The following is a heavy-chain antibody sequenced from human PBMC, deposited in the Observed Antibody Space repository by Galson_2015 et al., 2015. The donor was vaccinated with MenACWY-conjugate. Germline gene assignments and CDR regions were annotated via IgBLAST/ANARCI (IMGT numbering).Heavy chain of an antibody. V-gene: IGHV3-74*01. CDR1: GFTFSSYW. J-gene: IGHJ4*02. CDR2: LNADGASI. D-gene: IGHD5/OR15-5a*01. Sequence: SLRLSCAASGFTFSSYWMHWVRQTPGKGLVWVARLNADGASINYADSVQSRFTISRDNAKNTLYLQMNSLRAEDTAVYYCARMRYSVTWNGFDYWGRGTLVTVSS. CDR3: ARMRYSVTWNGFDY.